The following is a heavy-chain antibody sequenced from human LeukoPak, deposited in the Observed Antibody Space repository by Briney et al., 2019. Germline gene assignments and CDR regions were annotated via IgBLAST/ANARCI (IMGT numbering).Heavy chain of an antibody. V-gene: IGHV3-30*03. CDR1: GFTFSSYG. CDR3: VRDPDILTGPGAFDI. D-gene: IGHD3-9*01. Sequence: PGRSLRLSCAASGFTFSSYGMHWVRQAPGKGLEWVAVISDDGSNKYYADSVKGRFTISRDNAKNSLYLQMNSLRAEDTAVYYCVRDPDILTGPGAFDIWGQGTMVTVSS. CDR2: ISDDGSNK. J-gene: IGHJ3*02.